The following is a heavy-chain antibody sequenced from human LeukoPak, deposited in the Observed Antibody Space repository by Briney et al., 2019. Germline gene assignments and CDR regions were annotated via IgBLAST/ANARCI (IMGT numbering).Heavy chain of an antibody. D-gene: IGHD1-26*01. Sequence: PGGSLRLSCAGSGFTFSSYGMHWVRQAPGKGLEWVSFIRYDGSNKYYADSVKGRFTISRDNSKNTLYLQMNSLRAEDTAVYYCAKDTLYEWEQPSNYWCQGTLVTVSS. CDR3: AKDTLYEWEQPSNY. V-gene: IGHV3-30*02. J-gene: IGHJ4*02. CDR2: IRYDGSNK. CDR1: GFTFSSYG.